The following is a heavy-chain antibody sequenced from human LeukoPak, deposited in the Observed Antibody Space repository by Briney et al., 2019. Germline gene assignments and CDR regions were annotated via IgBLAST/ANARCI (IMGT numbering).Heavy chain of an antibody. CDR1: GFTFSSYA. V-gene: IGHV3-30-3*01. Sequence: PGGSLRLSCAASGFTFSSYAMHWVRQAPGKGLEWVAVISYDGSTKYYADSVKGRFTISRDNSKNTLYLQMSSLRAEDTAVYYCARDPSQDDYWGQGTLVTVSS. J-gene: IGHJ4*02. CDR2: ISYDGSTK. CDR3: ARDPSQDDY.